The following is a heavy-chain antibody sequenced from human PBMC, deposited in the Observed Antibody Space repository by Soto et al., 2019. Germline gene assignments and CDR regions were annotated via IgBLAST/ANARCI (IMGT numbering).Heavy chain of an antibody. CDR2: ISGSGGST. CDR3: AKGMYDYGDYFDS. V-gene: IGHV3-23*01. D-gene: IGHD4-17*01. CDR1: GFTFYNYD. Sequence: EVQLLESGGGLVQPGGSLRLSCAASGFTFYNYDMNWVRQAPGKGLEWVSGISGSGGSTSYADSVNGRFTISKHNSKKTVYLQMSSLRAEDTAVYYCAKGMYDYGDYFDSWGRGTLVTVSS. J-gene: IGHJ4*02.